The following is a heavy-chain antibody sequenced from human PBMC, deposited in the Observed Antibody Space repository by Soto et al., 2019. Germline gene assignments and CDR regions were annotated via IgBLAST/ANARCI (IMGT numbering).Heavy chain of an antibody. Sequence: GGSLRLSCAASGFTFSSYAMHWVRQAPGKGLEWVAVISYDGSNKYYADSVKGRFTISRDNSKNTLYLQMNSLRAEDTAVYYCASPDWGRSSGYYYFDYWGQGTLVTVSS. CDR3: ASPDWGRSSGYYYFDY. J-gene: IGHJ4*02. CDR2: ISYDGSNK. V-gene: IGHV3-30-3*01. CDR1: GFTFSSYA. D-gene: IGHD3-22*01.